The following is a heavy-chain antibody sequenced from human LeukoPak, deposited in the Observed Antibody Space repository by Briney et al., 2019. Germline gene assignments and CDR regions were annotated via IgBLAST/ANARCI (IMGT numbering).Heavy chain of an antibody. CDR1: GGSISSGDHY. Sequence: SQTLSLTCTNLGGSISSGDHYWSWIRQHPGKGLEWIGYIYYSGSTHYNTSLKSRVSMSVETSKNQFSLKLSSVTAADTAVYYCARLGRGIAVAGVFDYWGQGTLVTVSS. D-gene: IGHD6-19*01. V-gene: IGHV4-31*03. CDR3: ARLGRGIAVAGVFDY. J-gene: IGHJ4*02. CDR2: IYYSGST.